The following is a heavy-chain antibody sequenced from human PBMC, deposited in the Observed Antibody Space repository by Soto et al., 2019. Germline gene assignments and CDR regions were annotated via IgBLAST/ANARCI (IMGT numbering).Heavy chain of an antibody. V-gene: IGHV1-3*01. D-gene: IGHD6-19*01. CDR2: INAGNGNT. J-gene: IGHJ3*02. Sequence: GASVKVSCKASGYTFTSYAMHWVRQAPGQRLEWMGWINAGNGNTKYSQKFQGRVTITRDTSASTAYMELSSLRSEDTAVYYCARVVAVAGTEAFDIWGQGTMVTVSS. CDR1: GYTFTSYA. CDR3: ARVVAVAGTEAFDI.